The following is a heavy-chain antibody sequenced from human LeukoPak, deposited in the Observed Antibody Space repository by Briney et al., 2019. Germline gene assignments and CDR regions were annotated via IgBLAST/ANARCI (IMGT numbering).Heavy chain of an antibody. CDR1: GGSFSGYY. D-gene: IGHD1-14*01. J-gene: IGHJ3*02. CDR3: ARHEWGITNAFDI. Sequence: SETLSLTCAVYGGSFSGYYWSWIRQPPGKGLEWIGSIYYSGSTYYSPSLKSRVTMSVDTSENQFSLKLSSVTAADTAVYYCARHEWGITNAFDIWGQGTM. CDR2: IYYSGST. V-gene: IGHV4-34*01.